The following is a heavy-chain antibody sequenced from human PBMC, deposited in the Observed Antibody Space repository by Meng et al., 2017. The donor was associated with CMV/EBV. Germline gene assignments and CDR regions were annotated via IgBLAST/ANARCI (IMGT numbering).Heavy chain of an antibody. Sequence: GESLKISCAASGFTFSSYAMHWVRQAPGKGLEWVAVISYDGSNKYYADSVKGRFTISRDNSKNTLYLQMNSLRAEDTAVYYCARAAYLPEIQLWSRSYYYGMDAWGQGTTVTVSS. V-gene: IGHV3-30*04. D-gene: IGHD5-18*01. CDR3: ARAAYLPEIQLWSRSYYYGMDA. CDR1: GFTFSSYA. J-gene: IGHJ6*02. CDR2: ISYDGSNK.